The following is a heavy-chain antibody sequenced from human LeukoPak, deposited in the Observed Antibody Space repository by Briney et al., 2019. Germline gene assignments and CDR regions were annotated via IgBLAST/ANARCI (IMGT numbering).Heavy chain of an antibody. CDR2: IKSKTDGGTT. CDR3: TTGYWAVPAARLTPDWFDP. CDR1: GFTFSNAW. Sequence: GGSLRLSCAASGFTFSNAWMSWVRQAPGKGLEWVGRIKSKTDGGTTEYAAPVKGRFTMSKDDSKNTLYLQMNSLKTEDTAVYYCTTGYWAVPAARLTPDWFDPWGQGTLVTVSS. V-gene: IGHV3-15*01. D-gene: IGHD2-2*01. J-gene: IGHJ5*02.